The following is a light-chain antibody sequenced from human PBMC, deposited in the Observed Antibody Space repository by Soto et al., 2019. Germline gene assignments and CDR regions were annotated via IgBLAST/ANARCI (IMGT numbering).Light chain of an antibody. Sequence: EIVMTQSPATLSVSPGERASLSCRASQSVSTNLAWYQQKPAQAPRLLIYGASTRATGIPARFSGGGSGTEFTLTISSLQSADFAVYYCQQYNSWPLTFGGGTKVEIK. CDR1: QSVSTN. CDR2: GAS. CDR3: QQYNSWPLT. J-gene: IGKJ4*01. V-gene: IGKV3-15*01.